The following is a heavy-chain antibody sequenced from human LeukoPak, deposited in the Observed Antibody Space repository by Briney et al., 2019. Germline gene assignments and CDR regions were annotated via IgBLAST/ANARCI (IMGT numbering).Heavy chain of an antibody. J-gene: IGHJ4*02. CDR1: GYTFTVYY. V-gene: IGHV1-2*02. CDR3: AKEGLIVGAPRNYFDY. D-gene: IGHD1-26*01. CDR2: INPNSGGI. Sequence: ASVKVSCKASGYTFTVYYMHWVRQAPGQGLEWMGWINPNSGGINYVQKFQGRVTITSDTSASTAYMELSSLTSEDMAVYYCAKEGLIVGAPRNYFDYWGQGTLVTVSS.